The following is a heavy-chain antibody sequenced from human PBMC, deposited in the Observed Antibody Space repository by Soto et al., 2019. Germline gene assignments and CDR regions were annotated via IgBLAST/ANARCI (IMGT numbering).Heavy chain of an antibody. V-gene: IGHV3-11*06. D-gene: IGHD1-26*01. CDR1: GFTFSDYY. CDR2: ISSNSNYT. J-gene: IGHJ4*02. CDR3: ARDVPRVGATAY. Sequence: QVQLVESGGGLVKPGGSLRLSCAASGFTFSDYYMSWIRQAPGKGLEWVSYISSNSNYTDYADSVTGRFTISRDNAKNALYLQMNTLRGEDTAVYFCARDVPRVGATAYWGQGALVTVSS.